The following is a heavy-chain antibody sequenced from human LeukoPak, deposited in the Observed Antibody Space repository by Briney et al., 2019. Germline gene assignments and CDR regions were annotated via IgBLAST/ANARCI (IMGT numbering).Heavy chain of an antibody. CDR1: GFTSSSYA. V-gene: IGHV3-23*01. D-gene: IGHD2-2*01. J-gene: IGHJ4*02. CDR2: ISGSGGST. CDR3: AKDQIVVVPAATFDY. Sequence: GGSLRLSCAASGFTSSSYAMSWVRQAPGKGLEWVSAISGSGGSTYYADSVKGRFTISRDNSKNTLYLQMNSLRAEDTAVYYCAKDQIVVVPAATFDYWGQGTLVTVSS.